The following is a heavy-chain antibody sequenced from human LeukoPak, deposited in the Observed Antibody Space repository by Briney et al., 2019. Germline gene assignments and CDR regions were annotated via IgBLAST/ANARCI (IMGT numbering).Heavy chain of an antibody. V-gene: IGHV1-18*01. D-gene: IGHD3-22*01. CDR3: AREWYYDSSCCQE. Sequence: GASVKVSCKASGYTITSYGISWGRQAPGQGVEWMGWIRAYNGNTNYAQKLQGRGTMTTDTSTSTAYIELRSLRSDNTAVYYCAREWYYDSSCCQEGGQGTLVTVSS. CDR1: GYTITSYG. CDR2: IRAYNGNT. J-gene: IGHJ4*02.